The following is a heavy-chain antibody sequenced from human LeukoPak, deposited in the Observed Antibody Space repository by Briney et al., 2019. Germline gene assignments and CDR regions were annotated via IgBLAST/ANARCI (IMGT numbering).Heavy chain of an antibody. J-gene: IGHJ4*02. CDR3: ARKRKGAYDFGC. V-gene: IGHV4-4*07. CDR1: GGSISGYY. Sequence: ETSETLSLTCTVSGGSISGYYWSWIRQPAGEGLEWIGRIYSSGSTNYNPSLKSRVSMSVDTSNNQFSLNLSSVTAADTAVYYCARKRKGAYDFGCWGQGTLVTVSS. D-gene: IGHD3-16*01. CDR2: IYSSGST.